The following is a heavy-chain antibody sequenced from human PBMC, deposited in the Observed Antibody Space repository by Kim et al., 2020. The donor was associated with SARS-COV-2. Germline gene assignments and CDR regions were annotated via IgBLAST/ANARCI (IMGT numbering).Heavy chain of an antibody. CDR3: ASSSSSWYGFDY. V-gene: IGHV3-53*01. J-gene: IGHJ4*02. D-gene: IGHD6-13*01. Sequence: DYADSVKGRFTISRDNSKNTLYLQMNSLRAEDTAVYYCASSSSSWYGFDYWGQGTLVTVSS.